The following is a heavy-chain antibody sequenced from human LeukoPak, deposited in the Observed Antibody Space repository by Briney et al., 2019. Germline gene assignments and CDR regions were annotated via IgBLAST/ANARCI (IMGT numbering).Heavy chain of an antibody. Sequence: GGSLRLSCAASGFTFSSYGMHWVRQAPGEGLGCVSFIRYDVSNKYYADSVKRRFTISRDNSKNTLYLQMNSLRAEDTAVYYCAKDEVWWFGELSAADLDYWGQGTLVTVSS. CDR1: GFTFSSYG. J-gene: IGHJ4*02. V-gene: IGHV3-30*02. CDR2: IRYDVSNK. D-gene: IGHD3-10*01. CDR3: AKDEVWWFGELSAADLDY.